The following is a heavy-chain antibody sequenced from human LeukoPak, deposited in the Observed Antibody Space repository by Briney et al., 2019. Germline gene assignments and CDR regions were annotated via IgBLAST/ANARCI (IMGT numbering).Heavy chain of an antibody. D-gene: IGHD3-10*01. CDR2: INPNSGGT. V-gene: IGHV1-2*02. CDR1: GYTFTGYY. Sequence: GASVKVSCKASGYTFTGYYMHWVRPAPGQGLGWMGWINPNSGGTNYAQKFQGRVTMTRDTSISTAYMELSRLRSDNTAVYYCARGRITMVRGAKNWFDPWGQGTLVTVSS. CDR3: ARGRITMVRGAKNWFDP. J-gene: IGHJ5*02.